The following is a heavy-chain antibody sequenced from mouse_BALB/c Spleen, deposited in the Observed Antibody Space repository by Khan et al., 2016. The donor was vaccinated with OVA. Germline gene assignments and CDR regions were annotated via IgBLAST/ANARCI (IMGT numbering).Heavy chain of an antibody. V-gene: IGHV5-17*02. D-gene: IGHD1-1*01. J-gene: IGHJ1*01. Sequence: EVELVESGGGLVQPGGSRKLSCAASGFTFSSFGMHWVRQAPERGLEWVAYISSGSGTIYYADTVKGRFTISRDNPKNTLFLQMTSLRSEDTAMYYCAREGTTVVATWDWYFDDWGAGTTVTVAS. CDR3: AREGTTVVATWDWYFDD. CDR1: GFTFSSFG. CDR2: ISSGSGTI.